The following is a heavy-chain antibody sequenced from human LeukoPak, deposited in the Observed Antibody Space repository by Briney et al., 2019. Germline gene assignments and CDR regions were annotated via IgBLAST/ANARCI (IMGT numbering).Heavy chain of an antibody. CDR3: AKTTAGYSSGRYPGWPIDY. J-gene: IGHJ4*02. CDR2: ISGSGGDT. D-gene: IGHD6-19*01. V-gene: IGHV3-23*01. Sequence: GGPLRLSCAASGFTFRSYAIYWVRQAPGKGLEWVSGISGSGGDTYFADSVKGRFTISRDNSKNTVFLRMDSLRAEDTAVYYCAKTTAGYSSGRYPGWPIDYWGQGTLVTVSS. CDR1: GFTFRSYA.